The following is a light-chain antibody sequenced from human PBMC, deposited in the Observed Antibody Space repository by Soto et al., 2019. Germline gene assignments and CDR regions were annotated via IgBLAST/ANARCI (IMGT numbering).Light chain of an antibody. CDR3: QRYGSSPLT. J-gene: IGKJ4*01. V-gene: IGKV3-20*01. CDR1: QTVSSNY. CDR2: DAS. Sequence: EIVLTQSPGTLSLSPGERATLSCRASQTVSSNYLAWYKQKPGQAPRLLIYDASSRATGIPDRFSGSGSGTDFTLTISRLEPEDVVVYYCQRYGSSPLTFGGGTKVEI.